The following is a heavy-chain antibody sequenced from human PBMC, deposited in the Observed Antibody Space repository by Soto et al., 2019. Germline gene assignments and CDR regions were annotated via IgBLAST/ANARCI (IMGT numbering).Heavy chain of an antibody. J-gene: IGHJ5*02. CDR1: GFTFSSYS. CDR2: ISSSSSYI. CDR3: ARDPQGVKRGLPYNWFDP. D-gene: IGHD1-26*01. V-gene: IGHV3-21*01. Sequence: GGSLRLSCAASGFTFSSYSMNWVRQAPGKGLEWVSSISSSSSYIYYADSVKGRFTISRDNAKNSLYLQMNSLRAEDTAVYYCARDPQGVKRGLPYNWFDPWGQGTLVTVSS.